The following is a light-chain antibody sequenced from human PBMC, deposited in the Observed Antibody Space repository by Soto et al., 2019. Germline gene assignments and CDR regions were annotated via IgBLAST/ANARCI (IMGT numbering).Light chain of an antibody. Sequence: QSVLTQPASVSGSPGQSITISCTGTSSDVGAYNYVSWYQQHPGKAPKLMIYEVNYRPSGVSNRFSGSKSGITASLTISGLQAEDEADYYCSSYASTSTAVFGTRTKLTVL. V-gene: IGLV2-14*01. CDR1: SSDVGAYNY. CDR3: SSYASTSTAV. CDR2: EVN. J-gene: IGLJ1*01.